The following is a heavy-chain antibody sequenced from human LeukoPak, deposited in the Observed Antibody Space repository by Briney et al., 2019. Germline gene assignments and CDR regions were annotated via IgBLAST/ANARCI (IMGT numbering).Heavy chain of an antibody. J-gene: IGHJ3*02. D-gene: IGHD2-2*01. V-gene: IGHV1-2*02. CDR1: GYTFTGYY. CDR3: AREGYCSSTSCPGGAFDI. Sequence: GASVKVSCKASGYTFTGYYMHWVRQAPGQGLEWMGWINPNSGGTNYAQKFQGRVTMTRDTSISTAYMELSRLRSDDTAVYYCAREGYCSSTSCPGGAFDIWGQGTMVTVSS. CDR2: INPNSGGT.